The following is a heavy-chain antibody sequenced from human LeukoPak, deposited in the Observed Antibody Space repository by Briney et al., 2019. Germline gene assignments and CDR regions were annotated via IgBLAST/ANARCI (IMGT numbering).Heavy chain of an antibody. V-gene: IGHV1-69*05. Sequence: ASVKVSCKASGGTFSNYAFSWVRQAPGQGLEWMGGIIPMFGTSDYAQKFQGRVTTTTDESTTAAYMELSSLRSEDTAVYYCARGGYSYGPNYYHYMDVWDKGTTVTVSS. CDR3: ARGGYSYGPNYYHYMDV. D-gene: IGHD5-18*01. CDR2: IIPMFGTS. CDR1: GGTFSNYA. J-gene: IGHJ6*03.